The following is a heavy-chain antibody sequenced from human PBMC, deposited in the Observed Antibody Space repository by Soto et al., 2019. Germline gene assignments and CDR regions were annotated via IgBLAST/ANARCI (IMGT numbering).Heavy chain of an antibody. J-gene: IGHJ6*02. CDR3: ARDEGLAARYYYYNPMDV. D-gene: IGHD6-6*01. V-gene: IGHV1-3*01. CDR2: INAGNGNT. Sequence: QVHLVQSGAEVKKPGASVKVSCKASGYTFTNYAIHWVRQAPGQRLEWMGWINAGNGNTKYSQNVQGRLTITRDTSASTGYMDLSSLRSEDTAIYYCARDEGLAARYYYYNPMDVWGQGTTVTVSS. CDR1: GYTFTNYA.